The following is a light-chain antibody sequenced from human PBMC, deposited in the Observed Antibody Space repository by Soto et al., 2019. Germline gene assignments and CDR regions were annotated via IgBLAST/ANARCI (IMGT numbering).Light chain of an antibody. CDR3: QQYNDFQYS. Sequence: DIQMTQSPSTLSASVGDGVTITCRASQNIGSWLAWYQQKPGEAPKLLISKATNLQSGVPSRFRGSGSGTDFSLTISSLQPVDSANYFCQQYNDFQYSFGPGTKLDI. CDR1: QNIGSW. V-gene: IGKV1-5*03. J-gene: IGKJ2*01. CDR2: KAT.